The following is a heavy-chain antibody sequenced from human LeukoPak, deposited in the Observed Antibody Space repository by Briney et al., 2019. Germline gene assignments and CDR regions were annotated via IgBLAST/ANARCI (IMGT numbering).Heavy chain of an antibody. V-gene: IGHV3-48*04. CDR2: ISSSSSTI. J-gene: IGHJ4*02. D-gene: IGHD3-22*01. Sequence: GGSLRLSCAASGFTFSSYSMNWVRQAPGKGLEWVSYISSSSSTIYYADSVKGRFTISRDNAKNSLYLQMNSLRAEDTAVYYCARDVNYYDSSGYLPPTFDYWGQGTLVTVSS. CDR3: ARDVNYYDSSGYLPPTFDY. CDR1: GFTFSSYS.